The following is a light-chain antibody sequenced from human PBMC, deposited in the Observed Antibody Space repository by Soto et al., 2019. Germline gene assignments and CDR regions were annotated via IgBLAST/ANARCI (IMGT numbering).Light chain of an antibody. CDR3: QKDNSAPPLT. Sequence: DIHMTQSPSSLSASVGDRVTITCRASQGISNYLAWYQQKPGKVPKLLIYAASTLQSGVPSRFSGSGSGTDFTLTISSLQPEDVATYYCQKDNSAPPLTFGGGTNVEIK. J-gene: IGKJ4*01. CDR2: AAS. V-gene: IGKV1-27*01. CDR1: QGISNY.